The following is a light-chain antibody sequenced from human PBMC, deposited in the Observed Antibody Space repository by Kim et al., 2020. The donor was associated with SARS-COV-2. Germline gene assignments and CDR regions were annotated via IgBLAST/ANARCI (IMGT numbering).Light chain of an antibody. CDR2: QVS. Sequence: QSALTQPASVSGSPGQSITISCTGTSSNVGSYNFVSWYQQHPGKAPKLMTYQVSKRPSGVSNRFSGSKSGNTASLTISGLQAEDEADYYCCSYAGRSTYVFGTGTKVTVL. CDR3: CSYAGRSTYV. V-gene: IGLV2-23*02. CDR1: SSNVGSYNF. J-gene: IGLJ1*01.